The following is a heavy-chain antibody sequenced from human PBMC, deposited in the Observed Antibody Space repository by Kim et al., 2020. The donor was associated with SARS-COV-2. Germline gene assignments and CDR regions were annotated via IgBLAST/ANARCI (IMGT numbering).Heavy chain of an antibody. CDR1: GFTVSSNY. D-gene: IGHD4-17*01. Sequence: GGSLRLSCAASGFTVSSNYMSWVRQAPGKGLEWVSVIYSGGSTYYADSVKGRFTISRHNSKNTLYLQMNSLRAEDTAVYYCARGVTIYYYYYMDVWGKGTTVTVSS. J-gene: IGHJ6*03. CDR2: IYSGGST. V-gene: IGHV3-53*04. CDR3: ARGVTIYYYYYMDV.